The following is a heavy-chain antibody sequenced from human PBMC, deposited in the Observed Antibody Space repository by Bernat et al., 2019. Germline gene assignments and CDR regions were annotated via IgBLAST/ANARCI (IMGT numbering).Heavy chain of an antibody. D-gene: IGHD2-2*01. Sequence: QVQLVESGGGVVQPGRSLRLSCAASGFTFSSYGMHWVRQAPGKGLEWVAVIWYDGSNKYYADSVKGGFTISRDNSKNTLYLQMNSLRAEDTAVYYCARDRGVVVPGENWFDSWGQGTLVTVSS. CDR2: IWYDGSNK. V-gene: IGHV3-33*01. J-gene: IGHJ5*01. CDR1: GFTFSSYG. CDR3: ARDRGVVVPGENWFDS.